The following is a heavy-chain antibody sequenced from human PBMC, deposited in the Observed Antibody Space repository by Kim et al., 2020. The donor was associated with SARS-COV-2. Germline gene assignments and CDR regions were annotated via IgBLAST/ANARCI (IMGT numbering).Heavy chain of an antibody. Sequence: SETLSLTCNVSGGSMISNEHHWSWIRQQPGKGLEWVGYIYSSGSTYYNPSLDSRVAISIDTSKSQFSLRLNSVTAADTAVYFCARGQRAYDSSGYYVNWGQGTLVTVSS. V-gene: IGHV4-31*03. CDR1: GGSMISNEHH. J-gene: IGHJ4*01. D-gene: IGHD3-22*01. CDR3: ARGQRAYDSSGYYVN. CDR2: IYSSGST.